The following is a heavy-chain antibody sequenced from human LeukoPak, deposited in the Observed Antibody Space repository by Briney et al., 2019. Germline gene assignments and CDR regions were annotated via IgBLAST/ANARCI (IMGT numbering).Heavy chain of an antibody. CDR2: IYYSGST. V-gene: IGHV4-59*08. Sequence: SETLSLTCTVSGGSISSYYWSWIRQPPGKGLEWIGYIYYSGSTNYNPSLKSRVTISVDTSKNQFSLKLSSVTAADTAVYYCASSPNSYGSGLHYGMDVWGQGTTVTVSS. CDR1: GGSISSYY. CDR3: ASSPNSYGSGLHYGMDV. J-gene: IGHJ6*02. D-gene: IGHD3-10*01.